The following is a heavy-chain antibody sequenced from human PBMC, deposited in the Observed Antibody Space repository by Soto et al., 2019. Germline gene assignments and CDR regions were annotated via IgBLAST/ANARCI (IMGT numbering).Heavy chain of an antibody. Sequence: QITLKESGPTLVKPTQTLTLTCTFSGFSLSTSGLGVGWIRQPPGKALEWLAVIYWDDNKLYSPSLKSRLTITKDTSKNQVVPTMANMDPVDTATYYCAHRRSTSYYDYWGQGTLVTVSS. CDR3: AHRRSTSYYDY. CDR2: IYWDDNK. CDR1: GFSLSTSGLG. V-gene: IGHV2-5*02. D-gene: IGHD2-2*01. J-gene: IGHJ4*02.